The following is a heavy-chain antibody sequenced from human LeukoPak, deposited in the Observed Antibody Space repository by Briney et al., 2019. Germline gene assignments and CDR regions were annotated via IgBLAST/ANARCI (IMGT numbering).Heavy chain of an antibody. CDR1: GFTFSSFA. V-gene: IGHV3-23*01. CDR3: ARKGRRGWDY. Sequence: GGSLRLSCAASGFTFSSFAMSWVRQAPGKGLEWVSAITGSGGSTHYADSVKGRFTISRDNSKNTLYLQMNSLRAEDTAVYYCARKGRRGWDYWGQGTLVTVSS. D-gene: IGHD3-10*01. J-gene: IGHJ4*02. CDR2: ITGSGGST.